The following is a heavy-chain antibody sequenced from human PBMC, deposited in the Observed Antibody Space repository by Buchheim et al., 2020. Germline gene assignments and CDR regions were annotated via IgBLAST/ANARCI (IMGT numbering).Heavy chain of an antibody. V-gene: IGHV3-30*04. D-gene: IGHD2-21*01. CDR3: ARNPHDHEGEAY. Sequence: QVQLVESGGGVVQPGRSLRLSCAASGFIFNSYSMHWVRQAPGKGLEWVAVISYDGVIKYHADSVKGRFTISRDNSKNTLYLQLNSLRPEDTAVYYCARNPHDHEGEAYWGQGTL. CDR2: ISYDGVIK. J-gene: IGHJ4*02. CDR1: GFIFNSYS.